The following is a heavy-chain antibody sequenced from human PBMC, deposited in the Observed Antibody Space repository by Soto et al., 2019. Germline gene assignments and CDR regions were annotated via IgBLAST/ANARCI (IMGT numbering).Heavy chain of an antibody. CDR1: ETTFTNFF. CDR2: VNPTFGVT. Sequence: QGLLIQSGAGVRRPGAAGKISCKASETTFTNFFFHWVRQAPGRSLEWLGMVNPTFGVTKYEQRFQGRLSMTGDTSTSTLFLEVRGLTSNDTALYFCARVTYGDYNFLDSWGQGTLVTVSS. CDR3: ARVTYGDYNFLDS. J-gene: IGHJ5*01. V-gene: IGHV1-46*01. D-gene: IGHD4-17*01.